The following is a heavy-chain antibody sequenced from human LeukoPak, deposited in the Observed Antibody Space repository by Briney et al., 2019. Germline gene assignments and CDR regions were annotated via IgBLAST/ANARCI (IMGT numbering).Heavy chain of an antibody. J-gene: IGHJ4*02. CDR2: ISPGDSET. Sequence: GESLKISCKGSGYSFTSYWIGWVRQMPGEGLEWMGIISPGDSETRYSPSFQGQVPISVDKSISTAYLQWSSLKASDTAMYYCTRLRSGYGDYWGQGTLVTVSS. CDR3: TRLRSGYGDY. CDR1: GYSFTSYW. V-gene: IGHV5-51*01. D-gene: IGHD3-22*01.